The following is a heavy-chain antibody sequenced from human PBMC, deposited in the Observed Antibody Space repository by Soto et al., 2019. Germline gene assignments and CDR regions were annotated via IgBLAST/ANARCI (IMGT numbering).Heavy chain of an antibody. CDR1: GGSISSGGYY. D-gene: IGHD3-3*01. J-gene: IGHJ4*02. Sequence: QVQLQESGPGLVKPSQTLSLTCTVSGGSISSGGYYWSWIRQHPGKGLEWIGYIYYSGSTYYNPSLKSRVTRSVDTSKNQFSRKLRSVTAADTAVYYCARVPAPPGTIFGVVIPTYFDYWGQGTLVTVSS. CDR2: IYYSGST. CDR3: ARVPAPPGTIFGVVIPTYFDY. V-gene: IGHV4-31*03.